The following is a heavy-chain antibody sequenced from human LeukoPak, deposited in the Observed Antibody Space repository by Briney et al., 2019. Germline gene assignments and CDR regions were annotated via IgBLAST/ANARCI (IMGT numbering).Heavy chain of an antibody. CDR3: AKDLMGFSQYFQH. CDR2: IRYDGSNK. CDR1: GFTFSSYG. J-gene: IGHJ1*01. Sequence: GGSLRLSCAASGFTFSSYGMHWVRQAPGKGLEWVAFIRYDGSNKYYAESVKGRFTISRDNSKNTLYLQMNSLRAEDTAVYYCAKDLMGFSQYFQHWGQGTLVTVSS. V-gene: IGHV3-30*02. D-gene: IGHD3-10*01.